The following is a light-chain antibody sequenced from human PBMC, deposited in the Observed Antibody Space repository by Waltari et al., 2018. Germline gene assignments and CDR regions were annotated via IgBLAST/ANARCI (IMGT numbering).Light chain of an antibody. V-gene: IGKV1-9*01. CDR1: QDISSY. CDR3: QQVNSHPLT. Sequence: DIRLTQSPSFLSASVGDRVTITCRASQDISSYLAWYQQKPGKAPKLLIYAASTLQSGVSSRFSGSGCGTEFTLTISSLQTEDFATYYCQQVNSHPLTFGGGTKVEIE. J-gene: IGKJ4*01. CDR2: AAS.